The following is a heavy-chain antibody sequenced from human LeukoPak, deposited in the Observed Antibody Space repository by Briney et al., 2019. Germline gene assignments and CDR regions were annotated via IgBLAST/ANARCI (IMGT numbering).Heavy chain of an antibody. J-gene: IGHJ4*02. D-gene: IGHD2-15*01. V-gene: IGHV3-74*01. CDR3: TRGRSGHYYDY. CDR2: IDTDWSSS. Sequence: GGALRLSCAASGFTCSYFWMHWVRPAPGKGLVWVSRIDTDWSSSSIVDSVRGGFAISKDNPKNTLYLQMSSLRAEDTAVYYCTRGRSGHYYDYWGQGTLVTVSS. CDR1: GFTCSYFW.